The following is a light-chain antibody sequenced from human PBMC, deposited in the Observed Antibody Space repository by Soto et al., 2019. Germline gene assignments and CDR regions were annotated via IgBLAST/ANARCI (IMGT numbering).Light chain of an antibody. J-gene: IGKJ1*01. V-gene: IGKV1-5*03. Sequence: DIHMTQSPSTLSASVGDRVTITCRASQSISIWLAWYQQKPGKAPNLLIYKTSSLEPGVPSRFSGSGSGTEFTRTISSLQPDDFATYYCQHYNDYSWTFGQGTKVEVK. CDR1: QSISIW. CDR2: KTS. CDR3: QHYNDYSWT.